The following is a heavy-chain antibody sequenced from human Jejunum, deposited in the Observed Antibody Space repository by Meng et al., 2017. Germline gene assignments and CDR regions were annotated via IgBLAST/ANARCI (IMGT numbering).Heavy chain of an antibody. D-gene: IGHD2/OR15-2a*01. CDR1: GGSISNNNW. V-gene: IGHV4-4*02. CDR3: ARDLLDPNIAATGWFDP. CDR2: ISHTGRI. J-gene: IGHJ5*02. Sequence: QVQLEGSGPGLVKPSVTLSLTCAVSGGSISNNNWWSWVRQPPGKGLEWIGEISHTGRINYNPSLKSRVTMSLDKSKNQFSLDLTSVTGADTAVYYCARDLLDPNIAATGWFDPWGQGTLVTVSS.